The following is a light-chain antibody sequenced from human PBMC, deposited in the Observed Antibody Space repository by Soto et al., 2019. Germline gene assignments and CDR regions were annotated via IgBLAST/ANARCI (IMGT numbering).Light chain of an antibody. CDR1: QSLLYSSNSKSY. Sequence: DIVMTQSPDSLAVSLGERATINCKSSQSLLYSSNSKSYLTWYQQKPGQPPKLLVYWASSRESGVHDRFSGSGSGTDFTLTISSLQAEDVAVYYCQQSYSIPITFGQGTRLEIK. J-gene: IGKJ5*01. V-gene: IGKV4-1*01. CDR3: QQSYSIPIT. CDR2: WAS.